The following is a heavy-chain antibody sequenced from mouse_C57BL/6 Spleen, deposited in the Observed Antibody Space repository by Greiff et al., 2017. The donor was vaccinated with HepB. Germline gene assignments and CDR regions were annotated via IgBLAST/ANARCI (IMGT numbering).Heavy chain of an antibody. Sequence: QVQLQQSGAELVRPGASVTLSCKASGYTFTDYEMHWVKQTPVHGLEWIGAIDPETGGTAYNQKFKGKAILTADKSSSTAYMELRRLTSEDSAVYYCNLAVPTLYYAMDDWGQGTSVTVSS. V-gene: IGHV1-15*01. D-gene: IGHD1-1*01. CDR2: IDPETGGT. CDR1: GYTFTDYE. J-gene: IGHJ4*01. CDR3: NLAVPTLYYAMDD.